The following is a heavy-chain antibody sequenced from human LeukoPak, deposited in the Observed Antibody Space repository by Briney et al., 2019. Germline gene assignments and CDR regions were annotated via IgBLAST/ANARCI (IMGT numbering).Heavy chain of an antibody. J-gene: IGHJ4*02. CDR3: ARDQTYSGSGIYTYFDY. V-gene: IGHV4-59*12. CDR1: GSSISSYY. CDR2: IYYSGTT. D-gene: IGHD3-10*01. Sequence: PSETLSLTCTVSGSSISSYYWSWIRQPPGKGLEWIGYIYYSGTTNYNPSLKSRVTISVDTSKNHFSLKLTSVTAADTAVYYCARDQTYSGSGIYTYFDYWGQGILVTVSS.